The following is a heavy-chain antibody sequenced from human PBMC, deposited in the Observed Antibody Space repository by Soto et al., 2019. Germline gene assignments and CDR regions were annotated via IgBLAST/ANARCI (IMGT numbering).Heavy chain of an antibody. Sequence: GGSLRLSCAASGFTFRSFTMNWVRQAPGKGLEWVSTISSNSAYIYYTDALRGRFTISRDNAKNSLHLQMNSLRAEDTGLYYCTRGPRPISTGTGAYWGQGTQVTVSS. D-gene: IGHD3-10*01. CDR1: GFTFRSFT. V-gene: IGHV3-21*01. J-gene: IGHJ4*02. CDR3: TRGPRPISTGTGAY. CDR2: ISSNSAYI.